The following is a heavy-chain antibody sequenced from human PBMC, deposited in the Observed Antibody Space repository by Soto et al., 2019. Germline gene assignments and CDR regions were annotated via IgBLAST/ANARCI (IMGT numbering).Heavy chain of an antibody. CDR2: IYWDDAK. D-gene: IGHD3-9*01. CDR1: GISLTNSGVG. Sequence: QITLTESGPTLVKPTQTLTLTCTFSGISLTNSGVGVSWIRQPPGKAMEWLAVIYWDDAKHFSPSQKSRLTIPNDTSKNQVVLTMTNMDAVDTATYFCAQMDFDLYGMDVWGQGTTVIVSS. V-gene: IGHV2-5*02. J-gene: IGHJ6*02. CDR3: AQMDFDLYGMDV.